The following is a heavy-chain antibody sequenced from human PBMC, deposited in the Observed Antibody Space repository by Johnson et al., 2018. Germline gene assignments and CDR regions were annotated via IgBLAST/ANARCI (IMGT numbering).Heavy chain of an antibody. CDR3: ARWGTISDAFDI. CDR1: GFTFSSYG. V-gene: IGHV3-30*03. CDR2: ISYDGSNK. Sequence: VQLVESGGGVVQPGRSLRLSCAASGFTFSSYGMHWVRQAPGKGLEWVAVISYDGSNKYYADSVKGRFTISRDNSKNTLYLQMNSLRAEETAVYYCARWGTISDAFDIWGQGTMVTVSS. J-gene: IGHJ3*02. D-gene: IGHD3-3*01.